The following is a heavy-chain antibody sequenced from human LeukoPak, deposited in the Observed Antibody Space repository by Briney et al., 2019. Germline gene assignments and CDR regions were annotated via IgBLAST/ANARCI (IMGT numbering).Heavy chain of an antibody. J-gene: IGHJ6*02. CDR3: AGEAPTDSLQLWPPYYYYGMDV. D-gene: IGHD5-18*01. V-gene: IGHV1-69*13. CDR1: GGTFSSYA. Sequence: GASVKVSCKASGGTFSSYAISWVRQAPGQGLEWMGGIIPIFGTTNYAQKFQDRVTMTADESTSTAYMELSSLRYEDTAMYYCAGEAPTDSLQLWPPYYYYGMDVWGQGTTVTVSS. CDR2: IIPIFGTT.